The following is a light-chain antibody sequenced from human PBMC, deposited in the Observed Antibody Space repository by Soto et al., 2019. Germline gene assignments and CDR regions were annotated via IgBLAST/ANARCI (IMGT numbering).Light chain of an antibody. CDR2: DAS. CDR1: QSVSSS. J-gene: IGKJ5*01. CDR3: QQRSNWRPIT. V-gene: IGKV3-11*01. Sequence: EIVLTQSPATLSLSPGERATLSCRASQSVSSSLAWYQQKPGQAPRLLIYDASNRATGVPARFSGSGSETDFTLTISSLEPEDFAVYYCQQRSNWRPITFGQGTRLEIK.